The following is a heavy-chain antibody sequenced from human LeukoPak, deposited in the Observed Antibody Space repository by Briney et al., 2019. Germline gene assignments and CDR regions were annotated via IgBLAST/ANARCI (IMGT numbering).Heavy chain of an antibody. CDR2: INPNSGGT. V-gene: IGHV1-2*02. CDR3: ARYSSGWYSAFDI. J-gene: IGHJ3*02. D-gene: IGHD6-19*01. Sequence: ASVKVSCKASGYTFTGYYMHWVRQAPGQGLEWMGWINPNSGGTNYAQKFQGRVTMTRDTSISTAYMELSRLRSDDTAVYYCARYSSGWYSAFDIWGQGTMATVSS. CDR1: GYTFTGYY.